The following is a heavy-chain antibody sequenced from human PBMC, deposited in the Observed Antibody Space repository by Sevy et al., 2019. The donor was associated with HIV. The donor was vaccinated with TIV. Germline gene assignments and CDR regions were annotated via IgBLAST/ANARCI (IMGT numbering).Heavy chain of an antibody. Sequence: ESLKISCAASGFTLSSYWMSWVRQAPGKGLEWVANIKQDGSDKYYVDSVKGRFTISRDNAKNSLYLQMNSLRAEDTAVYYCARDLYSGSYYENYWGQGTLVTVSS. D-gene: IGHD1-26*01. J-gene: IGHJ4*02. CDR3: ARDLYSGSYYENY. CDR2: IKQDGSDK. V-gene: IGHV3-7*01. CDR1: GFTLSSYW.